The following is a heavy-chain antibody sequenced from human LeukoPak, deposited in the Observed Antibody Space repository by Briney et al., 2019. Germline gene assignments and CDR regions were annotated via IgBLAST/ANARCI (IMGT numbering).Heavy chain of an antibody. D-gene: IGHD4-17*01. J-gene: IGHJ5*02. Sequence: SQTLSLTCTVSGGSISSGGYYWSWIRQHPGKGLEWIGYIYCSGSTYYNPSLKSRVTISVDTSKNKFSLKLSSVTAADTAVYYCARVYGDYSYNWFDPWGQGTLVTVSS. CDR2: IYCSGST. V-gene: IGHV4-31*03. CDR1: GGSISSGGYY. CDR3: ARVYGDYSYNWFDP.